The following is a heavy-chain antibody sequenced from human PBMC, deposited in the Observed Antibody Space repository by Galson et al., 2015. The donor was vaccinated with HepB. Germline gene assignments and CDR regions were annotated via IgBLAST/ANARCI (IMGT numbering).Heavy chain of an antibody. V-gene: IGHV4-39*01. CDR3: ARKGSIFGVVTAMDV. J-gene: IGHJ6*02. Sequence: SETLSLTCTVSGGSISTSGYYWGWIRQAPGKGLEWIGRIYYSANTNYNPSLKSRVTISVDTSKNQFSLKLTSVTAADTAVYYCARKGSIFGVVTAMDVWGRGTTVTVSS. CDR1: GGSISTSGYY. D-gene: IGHD3-3*01. CDR2: IYYSANT.